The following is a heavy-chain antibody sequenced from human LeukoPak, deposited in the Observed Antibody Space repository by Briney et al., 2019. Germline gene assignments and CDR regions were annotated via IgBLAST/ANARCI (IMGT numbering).Heavy chain of an antibody. CDR3: GRDFVAELGY. CDR1: GFTFTNYG. V-gene: IGHV3-23*01. J-gene: IGHJ4*02. Sequence: GGSLRLSCTASGFTFTNYGMTWVRQAPGKGLEWVSTISGTGGSTYYADSVKGRFTISRDNSKDTVYLQMNSLRAEDTAVYYGGRDFVAELGYWGQGTLVTVSS. CDR2: ISGTGGST. D-gene: IGHD1-14*01.